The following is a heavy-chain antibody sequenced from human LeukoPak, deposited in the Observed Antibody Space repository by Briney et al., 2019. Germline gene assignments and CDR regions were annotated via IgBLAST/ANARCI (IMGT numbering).Heavy chain of an antibody. Sequence: ASVKVSCKASGGTLSSYAISWVRQAPGQGLEWMGGIIPIFGTANYAQKSQGRVTITADESTSTAYMELSSLRSEDTAVYYCARDLGDIVVVPATDYYYYGMDVWGKGTTVTVSS. CDR2: IIPIFGTA. CDR3: ARDLGDIVVVPATDYYYYGMDV. D-gene: IGHD2-2*01. CDR1: GGTLSSYA. V-gene: IGHV1-69*13. J-gene: IGHJ6*04.